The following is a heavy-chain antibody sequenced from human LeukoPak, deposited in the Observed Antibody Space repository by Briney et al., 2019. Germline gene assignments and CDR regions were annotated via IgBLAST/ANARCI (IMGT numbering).Heavy chain of an antibody. J-gene: IGHJ4*02. CDR2: ISGSGGST. Sequence: GASLRLSCAASGFTFSSYAMSWARQAPGKGLEWVSAISGSGGSTYYADSVKGRFTISRDNSKNTLYLQMNSLRAEDTAVYYCAKDRGALRFLEWLLLDYWGQGTLVTVSS. V-gene: IGHV3-23*01. D-gene: IGHD3-3*01. CDR1: GFTFSSYA. CDR3: AKDRGALRFLEWLLLDY.